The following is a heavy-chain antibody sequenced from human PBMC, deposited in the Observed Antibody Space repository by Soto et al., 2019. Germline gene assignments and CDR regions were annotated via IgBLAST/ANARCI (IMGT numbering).Heavy chain of an antibody. CDR1: GFISRSYW. J-gene: IGHJ3*02. CDR3: ARAQYLADDAFDI. CDR2: INGDGRST. V-gene: IGHV3-74*01. Sequence: PGGSLRLSCAASGFISRSYWMHWVRQVPGKGLVWVSRINGDGRSTSYADSVKGRFTISRDNAKNTLYLQMNSLRADDTAVYYCARAQYLADDAFDIWGQGVMVTVSS. D-gene: IGHD2-2*01.